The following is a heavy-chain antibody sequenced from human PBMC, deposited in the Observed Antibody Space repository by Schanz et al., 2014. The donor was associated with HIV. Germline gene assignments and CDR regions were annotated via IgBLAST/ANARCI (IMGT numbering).Heavy chain of an antibody. CDR3: ARVEGPPTFYYYYYGSDV. Sequence: QVQLVESGGCVVQPGRSLRLSCAGSGFIFRDYALHWVRQAPGKGLEWVAVISYDRSHKYYADSVKGRFTISRDNSKNTLFLQMNSLRAEDTAVYYCARVEGPPTFYYYYYGSDVWGQGTAVTVSS. V-gene: IGHV3-30*04. CDR2: ISYDRSHK. D-gene: IGHD4-4*01. CDR1: GFIFRDYA. J-gene: IGHJ6*02.